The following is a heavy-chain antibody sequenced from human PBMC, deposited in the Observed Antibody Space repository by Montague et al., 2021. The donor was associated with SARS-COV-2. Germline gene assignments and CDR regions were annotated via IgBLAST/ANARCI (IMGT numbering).Heavy chain of an antibody. J-gene: IGHJ4*02. CDR1: GGSISSGTYY. V-gene: IGHV4-61*09. CDR3: AGSVWDYYDRSGYYHFDS. D-gene: IGHD3-22*01. Sequence: TLSLTCTVPGGSISSGTYYWNWIRQSAGQGLEWIGHMYSRGGISYNLSLKSRVTMSPDTTRNQFSLKFSSVTVADTAIYSCAGSVWDYYDRSGYYHFDSWGQGTLVAVSS. CDR2: MYSRGGI.